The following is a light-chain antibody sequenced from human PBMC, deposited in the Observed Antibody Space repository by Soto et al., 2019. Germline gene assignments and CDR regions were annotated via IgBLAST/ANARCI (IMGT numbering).Light chain of an antibody. J-gene: IGKJ4*01. CDR3: QPYNNWSLT. CDR2: DAS. V-gene: IGKV1-5*01. Sequence: IQMTQSPSTLSASVGDRVTITCRASQSISSWLAWYQQKPGKAPKLLIYDASSLESGVPSSFSGSGSGTEITLTINSLQSEDYAVYYCQPYNNWSLTFGGGTKVDIK. CDR1: QSISSW.